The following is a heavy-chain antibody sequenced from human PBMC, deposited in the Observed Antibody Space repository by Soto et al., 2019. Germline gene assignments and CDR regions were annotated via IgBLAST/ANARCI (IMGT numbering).Heavy chain of an antibody. D-gene: IGHD5-18*01. CDR2: IYSSGLT. V-gene: IGHV4-59*01. J-gene: IGHJ4*02. CDR1: ADSFGTFY. CDR3: ARWSDGYTFFFDS. Sequence: QVQLQESGPGPVRPSETLSLTCTVSADSFGTFYWSWIRQSPGRGLEWIGYIYSSGLTKYNPSFESRVTMSVDTSKKQISLNLNSVTAADTAVYYCARWSDGYTFFFDSWGQGTLVTVSS.